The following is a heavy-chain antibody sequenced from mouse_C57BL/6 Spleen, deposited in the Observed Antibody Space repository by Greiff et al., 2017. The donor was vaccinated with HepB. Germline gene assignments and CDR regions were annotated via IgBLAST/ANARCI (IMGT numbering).Heavy chain of an antibody. CDR1: GFTFSSYT. V-gene: IGHV5-9*01. CDR3: ARHSVSWFAY. Sequence: EVHLVESGGGLVKPGGSLKLSCAASGFTFSSYTMSWVRQTPEKRLEWVATISGGGGNTYYPDSVKGRFTISRDNAKNTLYLQMSRLRSEDTALYYCARHSVSWFAYWGQGTLVTVSA. J-gene: IGHJ3*01. CDR2: ISGGGGNT.